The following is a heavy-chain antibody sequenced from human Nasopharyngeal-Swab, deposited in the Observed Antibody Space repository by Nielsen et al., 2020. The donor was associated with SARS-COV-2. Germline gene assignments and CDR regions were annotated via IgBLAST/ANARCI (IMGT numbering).Heavy chain of an antibody. CDR2: ISSDGSDK. CDR3: ARDAPAHYGAFY. V-gene: IGHV3-30*03. Sequence: GGSLRLSCAASRFTFSRWPMHWVRQAPGKGLEWVTVISSDGSDKQYVDSVKGRFTISRDNSKNTLYLQMKSLRAEDTGVYYCARDAPAHYGAFYWGRGTLVTVSS. CDR1: RFTFSRWP. D-gene: IGHD4-17*01. J-gene: IGHJ4*02.